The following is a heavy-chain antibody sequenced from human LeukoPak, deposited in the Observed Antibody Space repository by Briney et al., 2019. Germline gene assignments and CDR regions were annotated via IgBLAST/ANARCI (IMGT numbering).Heavy chain of an antibody. CDR3: ARALYYYDSSGLDAFDI. D-gene: IGHD3-22*01. Sequence: GGSLRLSCAASGFTFSSYWMHWVRQAPGKGLVWVSRINSDGSSTSYADSVKGRFTISRDNAKNTLYLQMNSLRAEDTAVYYCARALYYYDSSGLDAFDIWGQGTMVTVSS. CDR1: GFTFSSYW. J-gene: IGHJ3*02. CDR2: INSDGSST. V-gene: IGHV3-74*01.